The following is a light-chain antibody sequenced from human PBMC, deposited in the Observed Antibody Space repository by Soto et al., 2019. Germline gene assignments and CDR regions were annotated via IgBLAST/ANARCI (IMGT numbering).Light chain of an antibody. CDR1: QGISSY. V-gene: IGKV1-9*01. Sequence: DIQLTQSPSFLSASVGDRVTITCRASQGISSYLAWYQQKPGKAPKLLIYAASTLQSGVPSRFSGSGSGTEFTLTISRLQPEDFATDYCQHLDSYSTFGQGTRLEI. J-gene: IGKJ5*01. CDR3: QHLDSYST. CDR2: AAS.